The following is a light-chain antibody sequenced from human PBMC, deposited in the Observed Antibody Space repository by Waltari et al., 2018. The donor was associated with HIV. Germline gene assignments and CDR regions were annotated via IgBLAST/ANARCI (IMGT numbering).Light chain of an antibody. V-gene: IGKV1-5*03. CDR2: KAS. Sequence: DIQMTQSPSTLSASVGDRVTISCRASQSISTWLAWYQQKPGKAPNLLIYKASSLESGVPSRFSDSGSGTEFTLTISNLQPDDSATYYCQQYTSYCTFGQGTKLEIK. CDR3: QQYTSYCT. J-gene: IGKJ2*01. CDR1: QSISTW.